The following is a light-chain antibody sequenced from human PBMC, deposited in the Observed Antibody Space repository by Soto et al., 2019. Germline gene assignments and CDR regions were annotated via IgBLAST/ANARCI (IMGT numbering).Light chain of an antibody. V-gene: IGLV2-14*01. CDR3: SSYTSSATLYV. CDR2: EVS. CDR1: SSDIGAYNY. Sequence: QSVLTQPASVSGSPGQSITISCSGSSSDIGAYNYVSWYQQHPGKAPKLLIYEVSHRPSRVSNRFSASKSGNTASLTSSGLQTEDEADYYCSSYTSSATLYVFGTGTKLTVL. J-gene: IGLJ1*01.